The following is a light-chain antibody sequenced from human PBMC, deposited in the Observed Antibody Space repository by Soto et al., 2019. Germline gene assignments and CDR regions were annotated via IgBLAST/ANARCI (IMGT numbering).Light chain of an antibody. CDR3: QQYNSYSPLT. CDR2: DAS. V-gene: IGKV1-5*01. CDR1: QSVSGW. J-gene: IGKJ4*01. Sequence: DIKMTQSPSTLSATAGDRVTITCRASQSVSGWLAWYQQKPGKAPKLLIYDASSLESGVPSRFSGSGSGTEFTLTISSLQPDDFATYYCQQYNSYSPLTFGGGTKVDI.